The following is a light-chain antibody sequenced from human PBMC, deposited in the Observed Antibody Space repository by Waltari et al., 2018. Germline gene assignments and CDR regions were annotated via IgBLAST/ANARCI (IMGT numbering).Light chain of an antibody. V-gene: IGKV3-20*01. Sequence: EIVLTQSPGTLSLSPGESAILSCRASQSISDNYLAWYQQKPGQAPRLLIDGASSRAAGTSDRFSGSGSGTDFSLTISGLESEDFAVYYCQQYGNSPPTFGGGTKVGIK. CDR3: QQYGNSPPT. CDR2: GAS. J-gene: IGKJ4*01. CDR1: QSISDNY.